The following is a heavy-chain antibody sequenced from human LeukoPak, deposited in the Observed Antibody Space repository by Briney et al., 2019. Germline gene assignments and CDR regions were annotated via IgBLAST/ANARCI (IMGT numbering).Heavy chain of an antibody. V-gene: IGHV3-48*01. CDR1: GFTFSSDA. D-gene: IGHD3-16*01. J-gene: IGHJ4*02. Sequence: PEGSLRLSCVASGFTFSSDAMHWVRQAPGKGLEWLSYISSDSSTIYYADSVKGRFTISRDNAKKSLYLQMNSLRAEDTALYYCARDVRGIDYWGQGTLVTVSS. CDR2: ISSDSSTI. CDR3: ARDVRGIDY.